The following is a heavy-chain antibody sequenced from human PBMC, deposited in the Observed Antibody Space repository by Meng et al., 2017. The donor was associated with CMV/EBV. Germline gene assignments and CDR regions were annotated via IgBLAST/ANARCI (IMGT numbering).Heavy chain of an antibody. J-gene: IGHJ6*02. CDR1: GFTFGDYA. CDR2: ISYDGSNK. V-gene: IGHV3-30-3*01. Sequence: GESLKISCTASGFTFGDYAMSWVRQAPGKGLEWVAVISYDGSNKYYADSVKGRFTISRDNSKNTLYLQMNSLRAEDTAVYYCARDSGNGRAAMPPYYYYYGMDVWGQGTTVTVSS. CDR3: ARDSGNGRAAMPPYYYYYGMDV. D-gene: IGHD2-2*01.